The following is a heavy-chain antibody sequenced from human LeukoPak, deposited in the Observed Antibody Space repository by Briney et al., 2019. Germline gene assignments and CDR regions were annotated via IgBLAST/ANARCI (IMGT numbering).Heavy chain of an antibody. V-gene: IGHV3-13*01. CDR2: IGTAGDT. D-gene: IGHD6-19*01. CDR3: ARDPRTAVAGLDY. CDR1: GFTFSDYD. J-gene: IGHJ4*02. Sequence: PGGSLRLSCAASGFTFSDYDMHWVRQATGKGLECVSSIGTAGDTYYSGSVRGRFTISRENAKNSLYLQMNSLRAGDTAVYYCARDPRTAVAGLDYWGQGTLVTVSS.